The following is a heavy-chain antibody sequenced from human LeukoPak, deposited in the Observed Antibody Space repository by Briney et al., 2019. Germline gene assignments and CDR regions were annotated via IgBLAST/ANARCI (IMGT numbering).Heavy chain of an antibody. CDR2: MNPNSGNT. CDR1: GDTFTSYD. D-gene: IGHD6-6*01. V-gene: IGHV1-8*01. J-gene: IGHJ4*02. CDR3: AGEVGAARPEKDY. Sequence: ASVKVSCKASGDTFTSYDINWVRQATGQGLEWMGWMNPNSGNTGYAQKFQGRVTMTRNTSISTAYMELSSLRSEDTAVYYCAGEVGAARPEKDYWGQGTLVTVSS.